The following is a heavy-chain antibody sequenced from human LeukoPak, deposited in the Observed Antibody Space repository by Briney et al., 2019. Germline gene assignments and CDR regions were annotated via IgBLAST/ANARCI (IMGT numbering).Heavy chain of an antibody. J-gene: IGHJ6*02. CDR1: GFTFSSYA. CDR3: ARWASSTANSLWNRYYYGMDV. D-gene: IGHD2-2*01. Sequence: GGSLRLSRAASGFTFSSYAMHWVRQAPGKGLEWVAVISYDGSNKYYADSAKGRFTISRDNSKNTLYLQMNSLSAEDTAVYYCARWASSTANSLWNRYYYGMDVWGQGTTVTVSS. V-gene: IGHV3-30-3*01. CDR2: ISYDGSNK.